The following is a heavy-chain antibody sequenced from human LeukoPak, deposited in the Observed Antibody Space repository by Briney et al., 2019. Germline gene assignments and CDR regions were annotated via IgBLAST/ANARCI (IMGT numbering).Heavy chain of an antibody. CDR1: GFTFTTYW. CDR3: VRGLDGTNAFDL. J-gene: IGHJ3*01. Sequence: GGSLRLSCVASGFTFTTYWMNWVRQAPGKGLEWVANIKQDGSETYYVDSVKGRFTISRDNGRNSLFLQMGSLRVEDTAVYYCVRGLDGTNAFDLWGQGTMVTVSS. V-gene: IGHV3-7*01. D-gene: IGHD3-22*01. CDR2: IKQDGSET.